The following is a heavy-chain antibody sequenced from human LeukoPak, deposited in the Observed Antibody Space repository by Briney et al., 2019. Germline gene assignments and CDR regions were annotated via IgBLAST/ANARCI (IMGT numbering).Heavy chain of an antibody. D-gene: IGHD6-19*01. CDR2: IRSKAYGGTT. CDR1: GFTFGAYA. Sequence: GGSLRLSCTASGFTFGAYAMSWFRQAPGKGLEWVGFIRSKAYGGTTEYAASVKGRFTISRDDSKSIAYLQMNSLKTEDTAVYYCTRYSSGWLNAFDIWGQGTMVTVSS. V-gene: IGHV3-49*03. CDR3: TRYSSGWLNAFDI. J-gene: IGHJ3*02.